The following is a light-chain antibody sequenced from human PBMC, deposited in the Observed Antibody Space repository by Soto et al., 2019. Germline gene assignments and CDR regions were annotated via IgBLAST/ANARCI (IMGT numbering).Light chain of an antibody. V-gene: IGKV3-15*01. Sequence: EIVMTQSPATLSVSPGERATLSCRASQSVSTNLAWYQQKPGQAPRLLIYHASTRATGIPARFSGSGSGTEFTLTISSLQSEDFAVYYCQQNNKWPLTFGGGTKGEIK. CDR2: HAS. CDR3: QQNNKWPLT. CDR1: QSVSTN. J-gene: IGKJ4*01.